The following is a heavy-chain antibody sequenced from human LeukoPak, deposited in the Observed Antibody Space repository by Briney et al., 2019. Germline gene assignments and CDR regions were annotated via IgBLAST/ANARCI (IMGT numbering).Heavy chain of an antibody. CDR2: INPNSGGT. V-gene: IGHV1-2*02. CDR1: GYTFTGYY. Sequence: ASVKVSCKASGYTFTGYYMRWVRQAPGQGLEWMGWINPNSGGTNYAQKFQGRVTMTRDTSISTAYMELSRLRSDDTAVYYCAREKVVLMVYASEDAFDIWGQGTMVTVSS. D-gene: IGHD2-8*01. CDR3: AREKVVLMVYASEDAFDI. J-gene: IGHJ3*02.